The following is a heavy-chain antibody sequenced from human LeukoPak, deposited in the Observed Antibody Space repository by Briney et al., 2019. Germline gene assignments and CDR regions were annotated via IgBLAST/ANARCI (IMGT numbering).Heavy chain of an antibody. Sequence: GESLKISCKGSGYSFTSYWIGWVRQMPGKGLKWMGIIYPGDSDTRYSPSFQGQVTISADKSISTAYLQWSSRRAEDTAVYYCARSPSVSAGECSSVTCQADYWGQGTLVTVSS. J-gene: IGHJ4*02. CDR3: ARSPSVSAGECSSVTCQADY. CDR2: IYPGDSDT. V-gene: IGHV5-51*01. D-gene: IGHD2-2*01. CDR1: GYSFTSYW.